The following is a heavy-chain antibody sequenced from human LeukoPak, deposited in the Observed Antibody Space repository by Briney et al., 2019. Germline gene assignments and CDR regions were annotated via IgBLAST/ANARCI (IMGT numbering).Heavy chain of an antibody. V-gene: IGHV3-30*02. J-gene: IGHJ3*02. CDR3: AKNRRYIWDKDAFYI. CDR1: GFIFSSSG. D-gene: IGHD1-1*01. CDR2: IRHDGHNT. Sequence: GGSLRLSCAASGFIFSSSGMQWVRQAPGKGLEWVAFIRHDGHNTYYADSVKGRFTISRDNSKNTLSLQMNSLRAEDTAVYFCAKNRRYIWDKDAFYIWGQGTVVTVSS.